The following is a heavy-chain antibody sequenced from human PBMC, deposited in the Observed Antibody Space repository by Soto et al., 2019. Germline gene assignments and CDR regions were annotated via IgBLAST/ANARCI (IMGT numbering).Heavy chain of an antibody. Sequence: SVKVSCKASGGTFSSYAISWVRQAPGQGLEWMGGIIPIFGTANYAQKFQGRVTITADESTSTAYMELSSLRSEDTAVYYCARGTYYYDSSGYYLDYWGQGTLVTVSS. D-gene: IGHD3-22*01. J-gene: IGHJ4*02. V-gene: IGHV1-69*13. CDR1: GGTFSSYA. CDR2: IIPIFGTA. CDR3: ARGTYYYDSSGYYLDY.